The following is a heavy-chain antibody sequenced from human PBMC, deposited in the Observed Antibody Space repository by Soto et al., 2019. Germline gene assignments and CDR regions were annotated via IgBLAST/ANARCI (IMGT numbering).Heavy chain of an antibody. CDR1: GFTFDNYE. CDR3: AKEATSINNFGY. D-gene: IGHD1-26*01. V-gene: IGHV3-48*03. J-gene: IGHJ4*02. Sequence: GGSLRLSCAASGFTFDNYEMNWVRQAPGKGLEWVSYISSSGSTVYYADSVKGRFTISRDNAKNSLYVQMNSLRAEDTAVYYCAKEATSINNFGYWGRGTLVTVSS. CDR2: ISSSGSTV.